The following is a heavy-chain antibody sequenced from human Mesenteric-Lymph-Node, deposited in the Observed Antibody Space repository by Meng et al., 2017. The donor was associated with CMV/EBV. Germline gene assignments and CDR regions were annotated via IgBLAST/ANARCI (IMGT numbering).Heavy chain of an antibody. D-gene: IGHD1-1*01. V-gene: IGHV3-9*01. J-gene: IGHJ4*02. CDR2: ISWNSASI. CDR3: AKDMASDWNLDY. Sequence: SLKISCAASGFTFDDYAMHWVRQAPGKGLEWVSGISWNSASIGYADSVKGRFTVSRDNAKSSLYLQMNSLRDEDTALYFCAKDMASDWNLDYWGQGTLVTVSS. CDR1: GFTFDDYA.